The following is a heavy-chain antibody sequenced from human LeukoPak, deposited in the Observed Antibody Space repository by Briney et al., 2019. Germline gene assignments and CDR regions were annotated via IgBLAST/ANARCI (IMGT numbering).Heavy chain of an antibody. CDR1: GFTFSSYS. CDR3: ARVSGRLERQSDLDF. J-gene: IGHJ4*02. D-gene: IGHD1-1*01. Sequence: NPGGSLRLSCAASGFTFSSYSMNWVRQAPGKGLEWVSSIDPSSYYIYYGDPVKGRSAISRDNAKNSLYLQINSLRAEDTAVYYCARVSGRLERQSDLDFWGQGTLVTVSS. V-gene: IGHV3-21*01. CDR2: IDPSSYYI.